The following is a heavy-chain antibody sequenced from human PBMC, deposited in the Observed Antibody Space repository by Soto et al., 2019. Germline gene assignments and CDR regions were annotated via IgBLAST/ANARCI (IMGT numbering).Heavy chain of an antibody. V-gene: IGHV4-59*01. J-gene: IGHJ5*02. CDR3: ARDSVRGDYDFWSGYYRGGRFDP. Sequence: QVQLQESGPGLVKPSETLSLTCTVSGGSISSYYWSWIRQPPGKGLEWIGYICYSGSTNDNPSLKSRVTISVDTAKNQFSLKLSSVTAADTAVYYCARDSVRGDYDFWSGYYRGGRFDPWGQGTLVTVSS. CDR1: GGSISSYY. CDR2: ICYSGST. D-gene: IGHD3-3*01.